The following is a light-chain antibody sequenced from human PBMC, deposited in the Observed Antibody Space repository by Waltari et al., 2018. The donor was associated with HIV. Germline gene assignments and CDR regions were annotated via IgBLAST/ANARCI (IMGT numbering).Light chain of an antibody. CDR3: NSYRSSTTPCV. J-gene: IGLJ1*01. CDR2: EVS. Sequence: QSALTPPASVSASPGQSITISCTGTSRDVGGHNYVSWYQQHPGKAPKLLIYEVSNRPSGVSNRFSGSKSGNTASMTISGLQAEDEADYYCNSYRSSTTPCVFGTGTKVTVL. V-gene: IGLV2-14*01. CDR1: SRDVGGHNY.